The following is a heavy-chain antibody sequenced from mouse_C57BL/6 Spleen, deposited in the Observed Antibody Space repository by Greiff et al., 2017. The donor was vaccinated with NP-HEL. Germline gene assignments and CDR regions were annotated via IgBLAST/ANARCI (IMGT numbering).Heavy chain of an antibody. CDR3: ARAYYYGSSLWFAY. Sequence: QVQLQQPGAELVKPGASVKLSCKASGYTFTSYWMHWVKQRPGQGLEWIGMIHPNSGSTNYNEKFKSKATLTVDKSSSTAYMQISSLTSEDSAVYYCARAYYYGSSLWFAYWGQGTLVTVSA. CDR2: IHPNSGST. J-gene: IGHJ3*01. D-gene: IGHD1-1*01. CDR1: GYTFTSYW. V-gene: IGHV1-64*01.